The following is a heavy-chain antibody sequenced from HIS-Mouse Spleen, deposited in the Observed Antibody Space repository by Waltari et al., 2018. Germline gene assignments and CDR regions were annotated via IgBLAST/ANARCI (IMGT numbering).Heavy chain of an antibody. J-gene: IGHJ5*02. CDR3: ARERRGPGWFDP. CDR1: GFTFSSYW. D-gene: IGHD5-12*01. V-gene: IGHV3-7*01. CDR2: RKQDGSEN. Sequence: EVQLVESGGGLVQPGGSLRLSCAASGFTFSSYWMSWVRQAPGKGVGVVANRKQDGSENYYVDSVKCRFTIARDNAKNSLYLQMNSLRAEDTAVYYCARERRGPGWFDPWGQGTLVTVSS.